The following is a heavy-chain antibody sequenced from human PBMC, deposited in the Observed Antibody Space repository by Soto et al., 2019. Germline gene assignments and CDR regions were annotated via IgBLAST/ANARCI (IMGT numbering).Heavy chain of an antibody. CDR1: GFTFADYA. J-gene: IGHJ4*02. CDR2: ISWNSGSI. Sequence: EVQLVESGGGLVQPGRSLRLSCAASGFTFADYAMHWVRQAPGKGLEWVSGISWNSGSIGYADSVKGRFTISRDNAKNSLYLQMNSLRAEDTALYYCAKDISRVAPSYFFDYWCQGTLVTVSS. V-gene: IGHV3-9*01. D-gene: IGHD3-3*01. CDR3: AKDISRVAPSYFFDY.